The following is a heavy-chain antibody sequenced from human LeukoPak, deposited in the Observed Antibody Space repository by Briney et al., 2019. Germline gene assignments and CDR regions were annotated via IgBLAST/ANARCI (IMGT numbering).Heavy chain of an antibody. D-gene: IGHD2-15*01. J-gene: IGHJ3*02. CDR3: ARIADSEAFDI. V-gene: IGHV3-11*01. CDR1: GFTFSDYY. Sequence: GGSLRLSCAASGFTFSDYYMSWIRQAPGRGLEWVSYISSSGSTIYYADSVKGRFTISRDNAKNSLYLQMNSLRAEDTAVYYCARIADSEAFDIWGQGTMVTVSS. CDR2: ISSSGSTI.